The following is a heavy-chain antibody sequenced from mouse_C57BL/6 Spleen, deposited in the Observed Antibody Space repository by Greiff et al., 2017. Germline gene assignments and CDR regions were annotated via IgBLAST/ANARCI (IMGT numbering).Heavy chain of an antibody. Sequence: DVKLQESGGDLVKPGGSLKLSCAASGFTFSSYGMSWVRQTPDKRLEWVATISSGGSYTYYPDSVKGRFTISRDNAKNTLYLQMSSLKSEDTAMYYCARLYGNYALYYAMDYWGQGTSVTVSS. CDR2: ISSGGSYT. CDR1: GFTFSSYG. CDR3: ARLYGNYALYYAMDY. V-gene: IGHV5-6*02. D-gene: IGHD2-1*01. J-gene: IGHJ4*01.